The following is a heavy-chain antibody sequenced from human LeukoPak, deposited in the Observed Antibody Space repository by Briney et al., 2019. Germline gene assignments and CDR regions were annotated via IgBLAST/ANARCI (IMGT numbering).Heavy chain of an antibody. CDR3: ARGRSGSLLAAAGT. CDR1: GYTFTGYY. Sequence: ASVKVSCKASGYTFTGYYMHWVRQAPGQGLEWMGIINTSVGSTSYVQKFQGRVTMTRDTSTSTVYMDLISLRSEDTAVYYCARGRSGSLLAAAGTWGQGTLVTVSS. CDR2: INTSVGST. D-gene: IGHD6-13*01. J-gene: IGHJ4*02. V-gene: IGHV1-46*01.